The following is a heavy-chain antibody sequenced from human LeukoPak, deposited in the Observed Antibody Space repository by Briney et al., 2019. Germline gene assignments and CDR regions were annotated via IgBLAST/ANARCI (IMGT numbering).Heavy chain of an antibody. Sequence: SETLSLTCTVSSGSISSYYWSWIRQPPGRGLEWIGYIYYSGSTNYNPSLKSRVTISVDTSKNQFSLKLSSVTAADTAVYYCARGVEYSSSSGLGYWGQGTLVTVSS. D-gene: IGHD6-6*01. CDR3: ARGVEYSSSSGLGY. V-gene: IGHV4-59*01. CDR2: IYYSGST. J-gene: IGHJ4*02. CDR1: SGSISSYY.